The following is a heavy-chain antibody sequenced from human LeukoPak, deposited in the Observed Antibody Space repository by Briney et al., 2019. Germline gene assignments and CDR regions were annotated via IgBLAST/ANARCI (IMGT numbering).Heavy chain of an antibody. CDR2: IYYSGST. Sequence: SETLSLTCTVSGGSISSYYWSWIRQPPGKGLEWIGSIYYSGSTNYNPSLKSRVTISVDTSKNQLSLKLSSVTAADTAVYYCARVKEDGFFDYWGQGTLVTVSS. D-gene: IGHD5-24*01. CDR1: GGSISSYY. CDR3: ARVKEDGFFDY. V-gene: IGHV4-59*01. J-gene: IGHJ4*02.